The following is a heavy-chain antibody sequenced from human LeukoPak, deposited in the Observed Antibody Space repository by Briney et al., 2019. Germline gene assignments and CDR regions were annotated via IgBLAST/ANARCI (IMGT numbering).Heavy chain of an antibody. V-gene: IGHV1-24*01. D-gene: IGHD3-10*01. CDR3: ATGGITMVRGVLYYFDY. CDR2: FDPEDGET. J-gene: IGHJ4*02. CDR1: GYTLTELS. Sequence: ASVKVSCKVSGYTLTELSMHWVRQPPGKGLGWMGGFDPEDGETIYAQKFQGRVTMTEDTSTDTAYMELSSLRSEDTAVYYCATGGITMVRGVLYYFDYWGQGTLVTVSS.